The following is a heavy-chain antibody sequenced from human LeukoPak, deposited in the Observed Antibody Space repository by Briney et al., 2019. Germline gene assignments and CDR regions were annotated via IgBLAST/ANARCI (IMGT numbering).Heavy chain of an antibody. CDR3: VKEAEVSPLSYFDH. D-gene: IGHD2/OR15-2a*01. Sequence: GGSLRLSCTASGFMFSHYAVTWVRQAPGRGLEWVSSISGSGVTPYYADSVKGRFTIFRDNSRDNSKNTLYLQMSSLRAEDTALYYCVKEAEVSPLSYFDHWGQGTLVAVSS. J-gene: IGHJ4*02. CDR2: ISGSGVTP. V-gene: IGHV3-23*01. CDR1: GFMFSHYA.